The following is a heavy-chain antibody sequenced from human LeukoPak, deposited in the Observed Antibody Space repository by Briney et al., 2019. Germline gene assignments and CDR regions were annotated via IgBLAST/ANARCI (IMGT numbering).Heavy chain of an antibody. CDR3: AIDLSRISYYDFLTGSYDWFDP. CDR2: ISAYNGNT. J-gene: IGHJ5*02. CDR1: GYTFTSNG. D-gene: IGHD3-9*01. V-gene: IGHV1-18*01. Sequence: ASVKVSCKASGYTFTSNGISWVRQAPGQGLEWMGWISAYNGNTNYAQKLQGRVTMTTDTSTSTAYMELRSLRSDDTAVYYCAIDLSRISYYDFLTGSYDWFDPWGQGTLVTVSS.